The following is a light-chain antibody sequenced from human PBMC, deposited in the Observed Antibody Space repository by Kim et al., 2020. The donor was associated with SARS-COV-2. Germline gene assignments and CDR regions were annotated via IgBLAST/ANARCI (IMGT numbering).Light chain of an antibody. CDR2: WAS. CDR3: QQYYHVPPDT. V-gene: IGKV4-1*01. J-gene: IGKJ2*01. CDR1: QSVLYSSNNKNY. Sequence: DIVMTQSPDSLAVSLGERATINCKSSQSVLYSSNNKNYLAWYQQKPGQPPKLLIYWASTRESGVPDRFSGSGSGTDFTLTISSLQAEDVAVYYCQQYYHVPPDTCGQGTKLEI.